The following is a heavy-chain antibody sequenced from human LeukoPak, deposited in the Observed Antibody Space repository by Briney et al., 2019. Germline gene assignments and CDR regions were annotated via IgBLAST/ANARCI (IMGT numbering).Heavy chain of an antibody. Sequence: GGSLRLSCAASGFTFSSYSMNWVRQAPGKGLEWVSSISSSSSYIYHADSVKGRFTISRDNAKNSLYLQMNSLRAEDTAVYYCAGEVSSRYYYDSSGYYDYWGQGTLVTVSS. CDR3: AGEVSSRYYYDSSGYYDY. J-gene: IGHJ4*02. CDR2: ISSSSSYI. D-gene: IGHD3-22*01. CDR1: GFTFSSYS. V-gene: IGHV3-21*01.